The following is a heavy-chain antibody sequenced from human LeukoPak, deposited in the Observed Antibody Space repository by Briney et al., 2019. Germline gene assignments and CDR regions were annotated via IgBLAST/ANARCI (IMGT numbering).Heavy chain of an antibody. J-gene: IGHJ4*02. CDR2: ISGSGGST. CDR3: AKALEQETVIALDS. D-gene: IGHD6-13*01. Sequence: GGSLRLSCAASGFTFSTYATSWVRQAPGKGLEWVSAISGSGGSTYYADSVKGRFTISRDNSKNTLYLQMNSLRAEDTSIYFCAKALEQETVIALDSWGQGTLVTVSS. CDR1: GFTFSTYA. V-gene: IGHV3-23*01.